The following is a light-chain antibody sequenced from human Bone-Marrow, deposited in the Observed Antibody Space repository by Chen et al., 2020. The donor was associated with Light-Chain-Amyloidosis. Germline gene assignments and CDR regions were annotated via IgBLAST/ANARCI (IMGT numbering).Light chain of an antibody. Sequence: NFVLTQPHSVSESPGKTDIISCTRSSGSMATTYVQWYQQRPGSSPPTVIYEDDQRPSGVPDRFSGSIDRSSNSASLTISGLKTEDEADYYCQSYQGSSQGVFGGGTKLTVL. J-gene: IGLJ3*02. V-gene: IGLV6-57*01. CDR2: EDD. CDR1: SGSMATTY. CDR3: QSYQGSSQGV.